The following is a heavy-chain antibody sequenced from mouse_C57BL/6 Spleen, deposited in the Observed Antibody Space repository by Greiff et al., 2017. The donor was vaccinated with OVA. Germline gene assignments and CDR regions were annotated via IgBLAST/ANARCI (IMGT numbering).Heavy chain of an antibody. CDR3: ARHEEGYYYGSSYGFNYAMDY. J-gene: IGHJ4*01. CDR2: FYPGSGSI. Sequence: QVQLKQSGAELVKPGASVKLSCKASGYTFTEYTIHWVKQRSGQGLEGIGWFYPGSGSIKYNEKFKDKATLTAAKSSSTGYMELRRLTAEDSAVYLGARHEEGYYYGSSYGFNYAMDYGGQGTSVTVSS. D-gene: IGHD1-1*01. CDR1: GYTFTEYT. V-gene: IGHV1-62-2*01.